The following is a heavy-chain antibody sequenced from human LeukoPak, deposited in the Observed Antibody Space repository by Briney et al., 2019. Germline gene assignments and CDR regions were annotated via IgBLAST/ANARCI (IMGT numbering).Heavy chain of an antibody. J-gene: IGHJ4*02. CDR3: ARDQRLGMIDY. Sequence: SETLSLTCTVSGGSISGYYWSWIRQPPGKGLEWIGEINHSGSTNYNPSLKSRVTISVDTSKNQFSLKLSSVTAADTAVYYCARDQRLGMIDYWGQGTLVTVSS. D-gene: IGHD7-27*01. CDR2: INHSGST. CDR1: GGSISGYY. V-gene: IGHV4-34*01.